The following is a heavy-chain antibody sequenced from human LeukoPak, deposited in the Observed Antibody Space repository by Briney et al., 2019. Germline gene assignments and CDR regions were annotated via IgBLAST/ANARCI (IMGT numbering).Heavy chain of an antibody. CDR3: AKDEAPMVRGVIDY. Sequence: GGSLRLSCAASGFTFDDYAMHWVRQAPGKGLEWVSGISWNSGSIGYADSVKGRFTISRDNAKNSLYLQMNSLRAEDTALYYCAKDEAPMVRGVIDYWGQGTLVTVSS. V-gene: IGHV3-9*01. CDR1: GFTFDDYA. CDR2: ISWNSGSI. J-gene: IGHJ4*02. D-gene: IGHD3-10*01.